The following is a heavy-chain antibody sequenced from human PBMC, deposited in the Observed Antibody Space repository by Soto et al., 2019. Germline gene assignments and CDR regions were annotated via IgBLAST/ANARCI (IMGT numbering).Heavy chain of an antibody. J-gene: IGHJ4*02. CDR1: GGYISSYY. Sequence: SETLSLTCSVSGGYISSYYWSWIRQPAGKGLEWIGRIFSSGSTHYNPSLKSRVTMSVDTSKNQISLRLTSVTAADTAVYYCARERGVGGSTGDYDQWGQGTLVTVS. D-gene: IGHD5-12*01. CDR3: ARERGVGGSTGDYDQ. CDR2: IFSSGST. V-gene: IGHV4-4*07.